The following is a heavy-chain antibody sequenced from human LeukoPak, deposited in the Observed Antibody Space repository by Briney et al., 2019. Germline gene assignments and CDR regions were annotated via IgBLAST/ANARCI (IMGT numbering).Heavy chain of an antibody. J-gene: IGHJ5*02. CDR2: ISSSSSYI. D-gene: IGHD2-8*01. CDR1: GFTFSSYS. CDR3: ARASGVNWFDP. V-gene: IGHV3-21*01. Sequence: PGGSLRLSCAASGFTFSSYSMNWVRQAPGKGVEWVSSISSSSSYIYYADSVKGRFTISRDNAKNSLYLQMNSLRAEDTAVYYCARASGVNWFDPWGQGTLVTVSS.